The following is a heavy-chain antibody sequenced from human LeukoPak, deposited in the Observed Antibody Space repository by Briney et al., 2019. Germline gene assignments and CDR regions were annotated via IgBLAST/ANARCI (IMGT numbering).Heavy chain of an antibody. CDR1: GGSFSGYY. CDR2: INHSGST. D-gene: IGHD6-13*01. CDR3: ARHYGYSSSWYADY. Sequence: SETLSLTCAVYGGSFSGYYWSWIRQPPGKGLEWIGEINHSGSTNYNPSLKSRVTISVDTSKNQFSLKLSSVTAADTAVYYCARHYGYSSSWYADYWGQGTLVTVSS. J-gene: IGHJ4*02. V-gene: IGHV4-34*01.